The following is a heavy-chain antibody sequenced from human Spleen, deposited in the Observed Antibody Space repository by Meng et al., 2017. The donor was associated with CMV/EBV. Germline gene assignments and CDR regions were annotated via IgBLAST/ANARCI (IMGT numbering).Heavy chain of an antibody. CDR3: ARTYYDFWSGGYYFDY. J-gene: IGHJ4*02. V-gene: IGHV3-53*01. Sequence: SGVTVSSNYMSWVRQAPGKGLEWVSVIYSGGSTYYADSVKGRFTISRDNSKNTLYLQMNSLRAEDTAVYYCARTYYDFWSGGYYFDYWGQGTLVTVSS. CDR1: GVTVSSNY. D-gene: IGHD3-3*01. CDR2: IYSGGST.